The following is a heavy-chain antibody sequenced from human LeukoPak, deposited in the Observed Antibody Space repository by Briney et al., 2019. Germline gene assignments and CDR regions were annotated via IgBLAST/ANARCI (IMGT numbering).Heavy chain of an antibody. V-gene: IGHV1-69*13. CDR2: IIPIFGTA. Sequence: SVKVSCKASGGTFSSYAISWVRQAPGQGLEWMGGIIPIFGTANYAQKFQGRVTITADESTSTAYMEPSSLRSEDTAVYYCARLGGQKGENWFDAWGQGTLVTVSS. CDR3: ARLGGQKGENWFDA. J-gene: IGHJ5*02. D-gene: IGHD3-16*01. CDR1: GGTFSSYA.